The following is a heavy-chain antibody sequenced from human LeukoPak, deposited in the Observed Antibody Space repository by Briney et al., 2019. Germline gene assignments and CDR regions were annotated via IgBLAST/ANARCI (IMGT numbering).Heavy chain of an antibody. CDR3: ARMYYDFWSGYRHYFDY. Sequence: PSETLSLTCTVSGGSISSGSYYWSWIRQPAGKGLEWIGRIYTSGSTNYNPSLKSQVTISVDTSKNQFSLKLSSVTAADTAVYYCARMYYDFWSGYRHYFDYWGQGTLVTVSS. D-gene: IGHD3-3*01. V-gene: IGHV4-61*02. CDR2: IYTSGST. J-gene: IGHJ4*02. CDR1: GGSISSGSYY.